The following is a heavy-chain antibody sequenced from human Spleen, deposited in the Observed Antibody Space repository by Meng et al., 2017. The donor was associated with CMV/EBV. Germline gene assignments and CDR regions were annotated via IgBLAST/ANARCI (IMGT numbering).Heavy chain of an antibody. J-gene: IGHJ6*02. CDR2: IYSGGST. D-gene: IGHD6-6*01. V-gene: IGHV3-53*01. CDR1: GFTFSSYG. Sequence: GESLKISCAASGFTFSSYGMHWVRQAPGKGLEWVSVIYSGGSTYYADSVKGRFTISRDNSKNTLYLQMNSLRAEDTAVYYCARDRGIAARPRSYYYGMDVWGQGTTVTVSS. CDR3: ARDRGIAARPRSYYYGMDV.